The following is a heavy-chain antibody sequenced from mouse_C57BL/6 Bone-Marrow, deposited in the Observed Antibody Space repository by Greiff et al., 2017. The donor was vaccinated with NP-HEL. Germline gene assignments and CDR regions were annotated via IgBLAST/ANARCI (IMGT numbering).Heavy chain of an antibody. J-gene: IGHJ4*01. V-gene: IGHV1-69*01. CDR3: ARDEYYSNYVEAMDY. D-gene: IGHD2-5*01. CDR1: GYTFTSYW. Sequence: QVQLQQPGAELVMPGASVKLSCKASGYTFTSYWMHWVKQRPGQGLEWIGEIDPSDSYTNYNQKFKGKSTLTVDKSSSTAYMQLSSLTSEDSAVYYCARDEYYSNYVEAMDYWGQGTSVTVSS. CDR2: IDPSDSYT.